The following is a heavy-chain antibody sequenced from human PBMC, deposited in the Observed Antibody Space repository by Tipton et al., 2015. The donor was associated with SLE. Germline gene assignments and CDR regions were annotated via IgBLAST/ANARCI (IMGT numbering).Heavy chain of an antibody. CDR3: ARLISAYDCNFDY. J-gene: IGHJ4*02. D-gene: IGHD5-12*01. CDR2: FYYGKST. V-gene: IGHV4-39*07. CDR1: GGSISRSSFY. Sequence: TLSLTCTVSGGSISRSSFYWGWIRQPPGKGLEWIGSFYYGKSTFYNPSLKSRVTISVDTSTNRLSLQLSSVTAADTALYYCARLISAYDCNFDYWGQGTLVTVSS.